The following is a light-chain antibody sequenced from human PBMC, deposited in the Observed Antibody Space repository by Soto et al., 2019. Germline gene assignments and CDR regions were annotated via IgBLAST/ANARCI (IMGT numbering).Light chain of an antibody. CDR3: QYWDDYSWT. Sequence: DIXMXQSPSTLSASVGDRVTITCRASQSITDWLAWYQQKPGKAPKFLIYKASNLEGGVPSRFSGSGSGTEFTLTISSVQPDDFATYYCQYWDDYSWTFGQGTKVEIK. J-gene: IGKJ1*01. CDR1: QSITDW. CDR2: KAS. V-gene: IGKV1-5*03.